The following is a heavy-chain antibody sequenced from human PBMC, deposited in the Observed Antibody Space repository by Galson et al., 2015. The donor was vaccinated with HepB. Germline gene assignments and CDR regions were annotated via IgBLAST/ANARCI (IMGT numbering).Heavy chain of an antibody. CDR3: ATDASGWLDP. CDR1: EGTFTSYA. V-gene: IGHV1-69*13. D-gene: IGHD2-8*02. CDR2: TIPVFGIT. J-gene: IGHJ5*02. Sequence: SVKVSCKASEGTFTSYAISWVRQAPGQGLEWLGGTIPVFGITNYTQKFQGRVTITADESTSTAYMELSSLTSEDMAVYYCATDASGWLDPWGQGTLVTVSS.